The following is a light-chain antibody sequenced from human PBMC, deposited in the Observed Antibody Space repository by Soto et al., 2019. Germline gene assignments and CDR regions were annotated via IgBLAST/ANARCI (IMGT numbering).Light chain of an antibody. CDR3: QQFNSYRVT. CDR2: DAS. CDR1: QGISSA. V-gene: IGKV1-13*02. J-gene: IGKJ3*01. Sequence: AIQLTQSPSSLSASVGDRVTITCRASQGISSALAWYQQKPGKAPKLLIYDASSLESGVPSRFSGSGSGTDFTLTISSLQPEDFATYYCQQFNSYRVTFGPRTKVDIK.